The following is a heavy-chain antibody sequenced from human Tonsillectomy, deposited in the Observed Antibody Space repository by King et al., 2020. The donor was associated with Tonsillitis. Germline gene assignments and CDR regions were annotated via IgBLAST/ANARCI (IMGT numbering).Heavy chain of an antibody. D-gene: IGHD6-6*01. J-gene: IGHJ4*02. V-gene: IGHV1-2*02. CDR3: ARGAHQPSIAGFLGILMHY. Sequence: QLVESGAEVKKPGASVKVSCKASGYTFTGYYMHWVRQAPGQGLEWMGWINPNNGGTHYAQKFQGRVTLTRDTSISTAYMELSRLRSDDTAVYYCARGAHQPSIAGFLGILMHYWGQGPLVTVSS. CDR1: GYTFTGYY. CDR2: INPNNGGT.